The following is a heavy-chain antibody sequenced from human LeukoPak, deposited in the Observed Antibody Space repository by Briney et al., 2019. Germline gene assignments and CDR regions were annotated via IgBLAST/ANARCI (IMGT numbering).Heavy chain of an antibody. Sequence: GESLKISCKGSGHSFTSYWIGWVRQMPGKGLEWMGIIYPGDSDTRYSPSFQGQVTISADKSISTAYLQWSSLKASDTAMYYCATTGAGSGYTDDAFDIWGQGTMVTVSS. V-gene: IGHV5-51*01. D-gene: IGHD3-22*01. CDR3: ATTGAGSGYTDDAFDI. J-gene: IGHJ3*02. CDR1: GHSFTSYW. CDR2: IYPGDSDT.